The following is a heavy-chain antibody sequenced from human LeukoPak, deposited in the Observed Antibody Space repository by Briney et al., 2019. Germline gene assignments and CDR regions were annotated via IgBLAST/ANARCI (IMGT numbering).Heavy chain of an antibody. D-gene: IGHD4-11*01. J-gene: IGHJ4*02. CDR3: ARDLSNYFLHYIDF. CDR1: GFSFSDYN. Sequence: GGSLRLSCVTSGFSFSDYNMNWVRQAPGRGLEWVSSITSTSRDKSYADSVRGRFTISRDNAKNSLFLQMDTLGAEDTAVYYCARDLSNYFLHYIDFWGQGTLATVSS. CDR2: ITSTSRDK. V-gene: IGHV3-21*01.